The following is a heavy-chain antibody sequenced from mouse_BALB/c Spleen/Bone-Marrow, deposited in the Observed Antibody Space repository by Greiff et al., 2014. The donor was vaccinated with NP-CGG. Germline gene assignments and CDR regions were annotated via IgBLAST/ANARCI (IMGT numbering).Heavy chain of an antibody. CDR2: IWRGGST. Sequence: VKLMESGPGLVQPSQSLSITCTVSGFSLTSYGVHWVRQSPGKGLEWLGVIWRGGSTDYNAAFMSRLSITKDNSKSQVFFKMNSLQADDTAIYYCARSSTMITGFAYWGQGTLVTVSA. D-gene: IGHD2-4*01. CDR3: ARSSTMITGFAY. V-gene: IGHV2-5*01. J-gene: IGHJ3*01. CDR1: GFSLTSYG.